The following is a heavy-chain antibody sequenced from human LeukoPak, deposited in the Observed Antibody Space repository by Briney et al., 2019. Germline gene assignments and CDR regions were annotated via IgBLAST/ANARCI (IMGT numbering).Heavy chain of an antibody. D-gene: IGHD1-26*01. CDR3: AKDLVSGSYFDAFDI. CDR1: GFTFGAYA. CDR2: ISWNSGSI. Sequence: PGGSLRLSCAASGFTFGAYAMHWVRQAPGKGLEWVSGISWNSGSIGYADSVKGRFTISRDNGKNSLYLQMNSLRPEDTALYYCAKDLVSGSYFDAFDIWGQGTMVTVSS. V-gene: IGHV3-9*01. J-gene: IGHJ3*02.